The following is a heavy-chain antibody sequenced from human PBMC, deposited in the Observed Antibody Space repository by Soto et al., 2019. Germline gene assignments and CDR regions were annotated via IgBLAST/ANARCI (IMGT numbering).Heavy chain of an antibody. V-gene: IGHV4-39*01. Sequence: PSETLSLTCTVSGGSIGSSTYYWYWIRQPPGKGLEWIGAMYYTGNKNYNPSLESRVTMSVDTSKNQFSLKLSSVTPTDTAVYYCARRSSSSLGSLFDPWGRGILVTVS. CDR1: GGSIGSSTYY. CDR3: ARRSSSSLGSLFDP. J-gene: IGHJ5*02. D-gene: IGHD6-6*01. CDR2: MYYTGNK.